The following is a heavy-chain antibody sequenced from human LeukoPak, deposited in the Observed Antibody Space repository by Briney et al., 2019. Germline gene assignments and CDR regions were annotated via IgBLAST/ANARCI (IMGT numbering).Heavy chain of an antibody. Sequence: SETLSLTCTVSGGSINCYHWIWLPQPAGKGLEWIGRIYTGGSTNYNPSLKSRVTMSVETSKNQFCLKLSSVTAADTAVYYCAREYCSGGSCRFDCWGQGTLVTVSS. CDR2: IYTGGST. D-gene: IGHD2-15*01. V-gene: IGHV4-4*07. J-gene: IGHJ4*02. CDR3: AREYCSGGSCRFDC. CDR1: GGSINCYH.